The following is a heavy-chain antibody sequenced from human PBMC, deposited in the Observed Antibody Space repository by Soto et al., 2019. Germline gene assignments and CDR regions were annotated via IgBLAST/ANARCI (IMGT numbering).Heavy chain of an antibody. Sequence: GGSLRLPCAVSGFPFSFYGFHWVRQSPGKGLEWLGVIVSDGSAIYHADSLEGRFFISRDNSKDILYLQTNSLRVEDTAVYYCARDDAFDNENGFDMWGQGTMVTVSS. J-gene: IGHJ3*02. D-gene: IGHD3-3*02. CDR1: GFPFSFYG. V-gene: IGHV3-33*01. CDR2: IVSDGSAI. CDR3: ARDDAFDNENGFDM.